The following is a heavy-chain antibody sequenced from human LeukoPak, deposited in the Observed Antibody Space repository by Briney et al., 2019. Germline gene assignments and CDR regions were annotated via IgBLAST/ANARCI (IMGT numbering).Heavy chain of an antibody. CDR3: ARDWAGPDDAFDI. D-gene: IGHD6-19*01. Sequence: SETLSLTCTVSGGSISSYYWSWIRQPPGKGLEWIGYIYYSGSTNYNPSLKSRVTISVDTSKNQFSLKLSSVTAADTAVNYCARDWAGPDDAFDIWGQGTMVTVSS. V-gene: IGHV4-59*01. CDR2: IYYSGST. CDR1: GGSISSYY. J-gene: IGHJ3*02.